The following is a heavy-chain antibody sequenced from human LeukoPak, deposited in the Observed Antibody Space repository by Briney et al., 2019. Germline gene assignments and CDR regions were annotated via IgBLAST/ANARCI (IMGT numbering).Heavy chain of an antibody. CDR1: GGSISSYC. CDR3: ARGAGTRILTGYYY. J-gene: IGHJ4*02. Sequence: SETLSLTCTVFGGSISSYCWSWIRQPPGKGLEWIGYIYYSGSTNYNSSLKSRVTISVDTSKNQFSLKLSSVTAADTAVYYCARGAGTRILTGYYYWGQGTLVTVSS. V-gene: IGHV4-59*01. D-gene: IGHD3-9*01. CDR2: IYYSGST.